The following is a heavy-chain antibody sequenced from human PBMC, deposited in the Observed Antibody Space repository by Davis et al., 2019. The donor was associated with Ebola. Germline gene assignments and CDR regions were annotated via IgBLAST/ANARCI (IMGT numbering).Heavy chain of an antibody. D-gene: IGHD3-3*01. J-gene: IGHJ4*02. Sequence: GESLKISCAASRFTFTRFTFSSSWMHWVRQPPGKGLVWVARISGDGSTKNYADSVKGRFTISRDSAKNTLFLQINSLTVEDTAVYYCARAGYDFDFWGQGAQVIVSS. CDR1: RFTFTRFTFSSSW. V-gene: IGHV3-74*01. CDR3: ARAGYDFDF. CDR2: ISGDGSTK.